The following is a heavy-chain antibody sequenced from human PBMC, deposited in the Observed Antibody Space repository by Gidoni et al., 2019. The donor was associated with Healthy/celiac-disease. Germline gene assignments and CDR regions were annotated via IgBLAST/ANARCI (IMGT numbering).Heavy chain of an antibody. CDR3: ARHDMLTGPTTGGYYYYMDV. CDR1: RGSFSGYY. Sequence: QVQLQQWGSGLLQPSDTLPLTCAVHRGSFSGYYWSWLRQPPGKGLEWMGEINHSGSTNYNPSLKSRVTISVDTAKNQFSLKLSSVTAADTAVYYCARHDMLTGPTTGGYYYYMDVWGKGTTVTVSS. J-gene: IGHJ6*03. V-gene: IGHV4-34*01. CDR2: INHSGST. D-gene: IGHD3-9*01.